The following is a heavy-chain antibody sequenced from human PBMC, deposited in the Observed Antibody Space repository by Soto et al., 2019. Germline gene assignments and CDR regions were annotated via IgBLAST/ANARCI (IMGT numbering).Heavy chain of an antibody. D-gene: IGHD6-19*01. CDR1: GGSISSSSYY. V-gene: IGHV4-39*01. CDR2: IYYSGST. Sequence: SETLSLTCTVSGGSISSSSYYWGRIRQPPGKGLEWIGSIYYSGSTYYNPSLKSRVTIYVDTSKNQFSLKLSSVTAADTAVYYSARHSVVSRLAAFDIWGQGTMVTVSS. CDR3: ARHSVVSRLAAFDI. J-gene: IGHJ3*02.